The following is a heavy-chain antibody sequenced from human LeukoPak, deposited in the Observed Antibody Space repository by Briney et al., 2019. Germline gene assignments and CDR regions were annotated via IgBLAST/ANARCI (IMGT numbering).Heavy chain of an antibody. CDR1: GGSISSSTYY. CDR2: IYYSGST. D-gene: IGHD2-2*01. V-gene: IGHV4-39*01. Sequence: NPSETLSLTCSVSGGSISSSTYYWGWIRQPPGKGLEWIGSIYYSGSTYYNPSLKSRVTISVDTSKNQFSLKLSSVTAADTAVYYCARRVPATGESDYFDYWGQGTLVTVSS. J-gene: IGHJ4*02. CDR3: ARRVPATGESDYFDY.